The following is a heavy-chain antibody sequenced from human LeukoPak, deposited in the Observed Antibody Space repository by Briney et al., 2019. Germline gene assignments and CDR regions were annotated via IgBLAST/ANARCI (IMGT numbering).Heavy chain of an antibody. CDR2: IYYSGST. J-gene: IGHJ5*02. D-gene: IGHD5-18*01. Sequence: SETLSLTCTVSGASISSYYWSWIRQPQGTGLERIGYIYYSGSTNYNPSLKSRVTISVDTSKNQFSLKLSSVTAADTALYYCARGYSYGAYWFDPWGQGTLVTVSS. CDR3: ARGYSYGAYWFDP. CDR1: GASISSYY. V-gene: IGHV4-59*01.